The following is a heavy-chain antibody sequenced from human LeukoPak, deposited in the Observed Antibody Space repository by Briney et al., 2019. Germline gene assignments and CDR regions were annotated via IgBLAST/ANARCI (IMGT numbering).Heavy chain of an antibody. CDR3: ARGGGLDV. CDR2: INHNGNVN. D-gene: IGHD3-16*01. CDR1: GFPFNAYW. J-gene: IGHJ6*02. V-gene: IGHV3-7*03. Sequence: GGSLRLSCAASGFPFNAYWMTWVRQAPGKGLEWVASINHNGNVNYYVDSVKGRFTISRDNAKNSLYLQMSNLRAEDTAVYFCARGGGLDVWGQGATVTVSS.